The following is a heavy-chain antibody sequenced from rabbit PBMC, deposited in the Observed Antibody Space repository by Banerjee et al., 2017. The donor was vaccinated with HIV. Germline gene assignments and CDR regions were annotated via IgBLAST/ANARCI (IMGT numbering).Heavy chain of an antibody. Sequence: QSLEESGGDLVKPGASLTLTCTASGFSFSGDYYMCWVRQAPGKGLEWIACIYAGSSGTTYYASWAKGRFTISKTSSTTVTLQMTSLTAADTATYFCARDPYAGGSPPNYFVLWGPGTLVTVS. CDR2: IYAGSSGTT. CDR1: GFSFSGDYY. J-gene: IGHJ4*01. CDR3: ARDPYAGGSPPNYFVL. D-gene: IGHD8-1*01. V-gene: IGHV1S40*01.